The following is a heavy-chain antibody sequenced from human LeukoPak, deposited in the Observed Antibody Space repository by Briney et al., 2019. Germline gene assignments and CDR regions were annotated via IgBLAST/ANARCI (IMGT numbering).Heavy chain of an antibody. CDR2: IYHSGST. V-gene: IGHV4-38-2*02. CDR3: ARGNLWDYRRYYYYMDV. J-gene: IGHJ6*03. Sequence: SETLSLTCTVSGYSISSGYYWGWIRQPPGKGLEWIGSIYHSGSTYYNPSLKSRVTISVDTSKNQFSLRLNSVTAADTAVYYCARGNLWDYRRYYYYMDVWGKGTTVTVSS. D-gene: IGHD4-11*01. CDR1: GYSISSGYY.